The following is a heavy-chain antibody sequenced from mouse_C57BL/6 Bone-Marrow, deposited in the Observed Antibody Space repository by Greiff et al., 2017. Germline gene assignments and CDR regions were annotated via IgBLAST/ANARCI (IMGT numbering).Heavy chain of an antibody. V-gene: IGHV14-2*01. Sequence: EVQLQQSGAELVKPGASVTLSCTASGFNIKDYYMHWVKQRTEQGLEWIGRIDPEDGETKYAPKFQGKATITADTSSNTAYLQLSSLTSEDTAVYYCARDGSSYGFAYWGQGTLVTVSA. CDR1: GFNIKDYY. CDR2: IDPEDGET. D-gene: IGHD1-1*01. J-gene: IGHJ3*01. CDR3: ARDGSSYGFAY.